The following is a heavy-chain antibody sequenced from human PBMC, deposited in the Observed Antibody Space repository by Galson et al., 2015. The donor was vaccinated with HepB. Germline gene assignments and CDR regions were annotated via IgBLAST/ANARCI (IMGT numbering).Heavy chain of an antibody. CDR2: ISSVSRNI. CDR1: GFTFIDYY. Sequence: SLRLSCAASGFTFIDYYMSWIRQAPGKGLGWISYISSVSRNIYYADSVKGRFTISRDNPKNSVSLQMNSLRAEDTAVYYCARERWLYGSPDGFDIWGQGTMVTVSS. J-gene: IGHJ3*02. CDR3: ARERWLYGSPDGFDI. V-gene: IGHV3-11*01. D-gene: IGHD1-26*01.